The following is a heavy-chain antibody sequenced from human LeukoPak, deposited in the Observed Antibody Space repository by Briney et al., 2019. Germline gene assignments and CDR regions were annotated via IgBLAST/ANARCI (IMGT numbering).Heavy chain of an antibody. CDR3: ARAYGSSLG. J-gene: IGHJ4*02. Sequence: PGGSLRLSCVASGFTFSSYGMNWVRQAPGKGLEWVSYISSGTSTICYADSVKGRFTISRDNAKNSLYLQMSSLRAEDTAVYYCARAYGSSLGWGQGTLVTVSS. D-gene: IGHD6-19*01. V-gene: IGHV3-48*01. CDR1: GFTFSSYG. CDR2: ISSGTSTI.